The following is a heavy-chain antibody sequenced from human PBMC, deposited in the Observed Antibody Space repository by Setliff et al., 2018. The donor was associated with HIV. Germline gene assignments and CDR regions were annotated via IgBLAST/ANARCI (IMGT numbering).Heavy chain of an antibody. V-gene: IGHV1-69*10. CDR3: ARDPTRIVGASSPRYAFDI. D-gene: IGHD1-26*01. CDR2: IIPILGIA. J-gene: IGHJ3*02. CDR1: GGTFSRYA. Sequence: ASVKVSCKASGGTFSRYAIRWVRQAPGQGLEWMGGIIPILGIANYAQKFQGRVTITADESMSTAYMELSSLRSEDTAVYYCARDPTRIVGASSPRYAFDIWGQGTMVTVSS.